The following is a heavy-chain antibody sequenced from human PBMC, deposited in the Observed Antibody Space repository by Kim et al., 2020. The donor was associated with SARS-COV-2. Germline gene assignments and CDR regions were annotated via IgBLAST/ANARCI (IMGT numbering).Heavy chain of an antibody. CDR3: ARGRSGWYDY. Sequence: YHDYAVSVKSRISINPDTSNIQFSLQLNSLTPEDTAVYYCARGRSGWYDYWGQGTLVTVSS. V-gene: IGHV6-1*01. D-gene: IGHD6-19*01. CDR2: YH. J-gene: IGHJ4*02.